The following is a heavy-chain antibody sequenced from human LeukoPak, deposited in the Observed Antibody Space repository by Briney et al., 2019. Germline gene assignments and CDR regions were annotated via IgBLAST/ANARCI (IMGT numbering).Heavy chain of an antibody. CDR1: GFTVSDYS. Sequence: GGSLRLSCAASGFTVSDYSMNWIRQAPGQGLEWISNIDGSAATIYYADSVKGRFTISRDNAKNSLYLQMNSLRAEDTAAYYCARGKVSAAYWGQGTLVTVSS. CDR2: IDGSAATI. V-gene: IGHV3-11*01. J-gene: IGHJ4*02. D-gene: IGHD2-21*02. CDR3: ARGKVSAAY.